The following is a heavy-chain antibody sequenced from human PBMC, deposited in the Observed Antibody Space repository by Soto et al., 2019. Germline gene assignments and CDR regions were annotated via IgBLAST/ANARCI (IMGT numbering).Heavy chain of an antibody. CDR1: GFTFGDYA. J-gene: IGHJ2*01. Sequence: EVQLVEAGGGLVQPGRSLRLSCAASGFTFGDYAMHWVRQAPGKGLEWVSGIRWHSGSIGYADSVKGRFTISRDNAKSSLYLQMNSLRAEDTALYYCAKDGHSPSTSQYFDLWCRGTLVTVSS. CDR3: AKDGHSPSTSQYFDL. V-gene: IGHV3-9*01. D-gene: IGHD3-16*01. CDR2: IRWHSGSI.